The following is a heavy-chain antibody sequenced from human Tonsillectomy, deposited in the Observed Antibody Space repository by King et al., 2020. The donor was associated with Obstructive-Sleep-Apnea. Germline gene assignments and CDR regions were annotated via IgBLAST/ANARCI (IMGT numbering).Heavy chain of an antibody. J-gene: IGHJ4*02. D-gene: IGHD3-22*01. CDR2: ISWDGGST. Sequence: VQLVESGGVVVQPGGSLRLSCAASGFTFDDYAMHWVRQAPGKGLEWVSLISWDGGSTYYADSVKGRFTISRDNSKNSLDLQMNSLRAEDTALYYCAKDKSYYDSSGTFDYWGQGTLVTVSS. V-gene: IGHV3-43D*03. CDR3: AKDKSYYDSSGTFDY. CDR1: GFTFDDYA.